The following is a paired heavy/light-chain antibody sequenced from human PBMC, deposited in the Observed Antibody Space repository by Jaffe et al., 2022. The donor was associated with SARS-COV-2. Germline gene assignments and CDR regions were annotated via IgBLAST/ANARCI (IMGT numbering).Heavy chain of an antibody. CDR2: IKSKTDGGTT. Sequence: EVQLVESGGGLVKPGGSLRLSCAASGFTFSNAWMSWVRQAPGKGLEWVGRIKSKTDGGTTDYAAPVKGRFTISRDDSKNTLYLQMNSLKTEDTAVYYCTTEWVYSGYDDQLYYFDYWGQGTLVTVSS. D-gene: IGHD5-12*01. CDR3: TTEWVYSGYDDQLYYFDY. V-gene: IGHV3-15*01. J-gene: IGHJ4*02. CDR1: GFTFSNAW.
Light chain of an antibody. CDR1: SSDVGSYNL. J-gene: IGLJ3*02. Sequence: QSALTQPASVSGSPGQSITISCTGTSSDVGSYNLVSWYQQHPGKAPKLMIYEGSKRPSGVSNRFSGSKSGNTASLTISGLQAEDEADYYCCSYAGSSTRVFGGGTKLTVL. V-gene: IGLV2-23*01. CDR3: CSYAGSSTRV. CDR2: EGS.